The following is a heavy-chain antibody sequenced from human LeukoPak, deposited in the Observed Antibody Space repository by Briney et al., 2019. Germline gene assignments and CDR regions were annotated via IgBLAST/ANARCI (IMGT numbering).Heavy chain of an antibody. CDR3: ARWDEGSGIFLVSGFDP. CDR2: MNPNSGNT. CDR1: GYTFTSYD. D-gene: IGHD3-10*01. Sequence: GASVKVSCKASGYTFTSYDINWVRQATGQGLEWMGWMNPNSGNTGYAQKFQGRVTMTRNTTISTAYMELSSLRSEDTAVYYCARWDEGSGIFLVSGFDPWGQGTLVTVSS. J-gene: IGHJ5*02. V-gene: IGHV1-8*01.